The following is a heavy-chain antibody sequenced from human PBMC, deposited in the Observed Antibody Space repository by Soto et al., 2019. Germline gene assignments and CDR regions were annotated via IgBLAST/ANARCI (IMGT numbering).Heavy chain of an antibody. CDR1: GYTFTSYY. D-gene: IGHD6-13*01. CDR2: ISPSSGGT. J-gene: IGHJ3*01. Sequence: QVQLVQSGAEVKKPGASVRVSCKASGYTFTSYYIHWVRQAPGHGPEWMGMISPSSGGTDYAQKFQGRVTMTRDTSKSTVSMELSSLRSEDTAVYYCTRAIISTAGTDAFALWGQGTLVTVSS. CDR3: TRAIISTAGTDAFAL. V-gene: IGHV1-46*03.